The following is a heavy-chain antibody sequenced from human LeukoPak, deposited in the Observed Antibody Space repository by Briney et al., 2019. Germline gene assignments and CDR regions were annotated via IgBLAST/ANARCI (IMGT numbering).Heavy chain of an antibody. J-gene: IGHJ4*02. CDR3: ARDSGSYYVGIEY. CDR1: GFTFSNAW. Sequence: GSLRLSCAASGFTFSNAWMSWVRQAPGKGLEWIGEINHSGSTNYNPSLKSRVTISVDTSKNQFSLKLSSVTAADTAVYYCARDSGSYYVGIEYWGQGTLVTVSS. V-gene: IGHV4-34*01. CDR2: INHSGST. D-gene: IGHD1-26*01.